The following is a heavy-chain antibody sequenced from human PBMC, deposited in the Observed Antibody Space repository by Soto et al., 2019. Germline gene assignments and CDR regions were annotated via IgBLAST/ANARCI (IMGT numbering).Heavy chain of an antibody. D-gene: IGHD3-22*01. V-gene: IGHV3-48*02. CDR3: ARLFSGSYDSSGYYRIGAFDI. CDR1: GFTFSSYS. CDR2: ISSSSSTI. Sequence: EVQLVESGGGLVQPGGSLRLSCAASGFTFSSYSMNWVRQAPGKGLEGVSDISSSSSTIYYADSAKGRFTISRDNAKNLLYLQMNSLRDEDTAVYYCARLFSGSYDSSGYYRIGAFDIWGQGTMVTVSS. J-gene: IGHJ3*02.